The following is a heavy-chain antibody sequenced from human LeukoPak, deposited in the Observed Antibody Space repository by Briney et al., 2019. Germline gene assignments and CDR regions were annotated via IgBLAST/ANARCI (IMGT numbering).Heavy chain of an antibody. J-gene: IGHJ4*02. D-gene: IGHD1-26*01. CDR2: ISAYNGNT. V-gene: IGHV1-18*01. CDR3: AREGYPFGWELLARGQYYFDY. CDR1: GYTFTSYG. Sequence: VASVKVSCKASGYTFTSYGISWVRQAPGQGLEWMGWISAYNGNTNYAQKLQGRVTMTTDTSTSTAYMELRSLRSDDTAVYYCAREGYPFGWELLARGQYYFDYWGRGTLVTVSS.